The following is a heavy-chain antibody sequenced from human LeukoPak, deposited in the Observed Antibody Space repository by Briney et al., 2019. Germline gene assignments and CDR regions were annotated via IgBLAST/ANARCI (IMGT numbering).Heavy chain of an antibody. V-gene: IGHV3-23*01. D-gene: IGHD5-24*01. CDR1: GFSFSNYA. CDR3: ARQDGYKGAYYYYYMDV. J-gene: IGHJ6*03. Sequence: PGGTLRLSCAASGFSFSNYAMSWVRQAPGKGLEWVSTISGSVLGTYYADSVKGRFTISRDNSKSTLYVQMNSLRAEDTALYYCARQDGYKGAYYYYYMDVWGKGATVTISS. CDR2: ISGSVLGT.